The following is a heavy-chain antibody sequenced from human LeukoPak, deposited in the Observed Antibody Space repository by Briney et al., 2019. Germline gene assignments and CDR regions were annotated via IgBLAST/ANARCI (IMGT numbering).Heavy chain of an antibody. J-gene: IGHJ3*02. Sequence: SVKVSCKASGGTFSSYAISWVRQAPGQGLEWMGRIIPIFGTANYAQKFQGRVTITTDESTSTAYMELSSLRSEDTAVYYRARDRGTVVVVAAYDAFDIWGQGTMVTVSS. CDR1: GGTFSSYA. CDR3: ARDRGTVVVVAAYDAFDI. V-gene: IGHV1-69*05. CDR2: IIPIFGTA. D-gene: IGHD2-15*01.